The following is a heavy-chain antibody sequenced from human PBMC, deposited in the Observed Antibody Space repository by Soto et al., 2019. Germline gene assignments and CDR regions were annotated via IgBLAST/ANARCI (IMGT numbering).Heavy chain of an antibody. Sequence: SETLSLTCTVSGGSISSSSYYWGWIRQPPGKGLEWIGSIYYSGSTYYNPSLKSRVTISVDTSKNQFSLKLSSATAADTAVYYCARYSSSWYRSGFDYWGQGTLVTVSS. V-gene: IGHV4-39*01. J-gene: IGHJ4*02. D-gene: IGHD6-13*01. CDR1: GGSISSSSYY. CDR2: IYYSGST. CDR3: ARYSSSWYRSGFDY.